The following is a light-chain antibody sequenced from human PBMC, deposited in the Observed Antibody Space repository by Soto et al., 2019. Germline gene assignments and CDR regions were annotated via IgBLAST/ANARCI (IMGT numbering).Light chain of an antibody. CDR3: QQYGSSEWT. J-gene: IGKJ1*01. Sequence: EMVLTQSPGTLYLSPGERATLSCRASQSVSSSYLAWYQQKPGQAPRLLIYGASSRANGIPDRFSGSGSGTDFTLTISRLVPEDCGVYYCQQYGSSEWTFGQGTKVEIK. V-gene: IGKV3-20*01. CDR1: QSVSSSY. CDR2: GAS.